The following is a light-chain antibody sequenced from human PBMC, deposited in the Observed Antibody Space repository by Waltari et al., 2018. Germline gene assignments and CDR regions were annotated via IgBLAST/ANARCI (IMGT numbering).Light chain of an antibody. Sequence: DIQMTQSPSTLSASVGDSVTITCLASQSISSWLAWYQQKPGKAPKLLIDKASSLESGVPSRFSGSGSGTEFTLTISSLQPDDFATYYCQQYNTYSGTFGQGTKVEIK. CDR1: QSISSW. V-gene: IGKV1-5*03. CDR3: QQYNTYSGT. J-gene: IGKJ1*01. CDR2: KAS.